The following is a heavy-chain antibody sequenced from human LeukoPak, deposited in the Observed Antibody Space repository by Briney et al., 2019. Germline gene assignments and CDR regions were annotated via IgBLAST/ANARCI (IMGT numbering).Heavy chain of an antibody. J-gene: IGHJ1*01. CDR1: GFTFSSYA. CDR3: AKDRGGYYYADFQH. D-gene: IGHD3-22*01. V-gene: IGHV3-23*01. Sequence: PGGSLRLSCPGSGFTFSSYAMSWVRQAPGKGLEWVSGIRGSGGSTYYADSVKGRFTISRDNSKNTLFLQMNSLRAEDTAVYYCAKDRGGYYYADFQHWGQGTLVSVSS. CDR2: IRGSGGST.